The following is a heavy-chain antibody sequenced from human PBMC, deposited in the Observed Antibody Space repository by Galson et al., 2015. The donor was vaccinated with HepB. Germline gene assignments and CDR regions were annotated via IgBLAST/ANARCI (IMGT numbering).Heavy chain of an antibody. CDR2: MKQDGGEE. V-gene: IGHV3-7*01. CDR3: YDGHYSGR. D-gene: IGHD4-17*01. Sequence: KVLEWVASMKQDGGEEHYLDAVRGRFTISGDAATNSLLLQMNSLRAEDTAVYHCYDGHYSGRWGRGTQVTVSS. J-gene: IGHJ4*02.